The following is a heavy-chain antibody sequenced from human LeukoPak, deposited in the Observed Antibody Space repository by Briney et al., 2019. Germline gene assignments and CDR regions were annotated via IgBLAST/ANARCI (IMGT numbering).Heavy chain of an antibody. CDR2: ISSSGSTI. Sequence: GGSLRLSCAASGFIFSSYEMNWVRQAPGKGLEWVSYISSSGSTIYYADSVKGRFTISRDNAKNSLYLQMNSLRAEDTAVYYCAGGQWLVLGDAFDIWGQGTMVTVSS. CDR1: GFIFSSYE. D-gene: IGHD6-19*01. CDR3: AGGQWLVLGDAFDI. V-gene: IGHV3-48*03. J-gene: IGHJ3*02.